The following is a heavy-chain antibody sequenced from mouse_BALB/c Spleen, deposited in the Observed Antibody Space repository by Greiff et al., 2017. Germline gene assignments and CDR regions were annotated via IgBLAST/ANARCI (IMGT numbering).Heavy chain of an antibody. V-gene: IGHV14-3*02. CDR1: GFNIKDTY. J-gene: IGHJ2*01. Sequence: EVQLQQSGAELVKPGASVKLSCTASGFNIKDTYMHWVKQRPEQGLEWIGRIDPANGNTKYDPKFQGKATITADTSSNTAYLQLSSLTSEDTAVYYCARGDYYGSSYGYWGQGTTLTVSS. D-gene: IGHD1-1*01. CDR2: IDPANGNT. CDR3: ARGDYYGSSYGY.